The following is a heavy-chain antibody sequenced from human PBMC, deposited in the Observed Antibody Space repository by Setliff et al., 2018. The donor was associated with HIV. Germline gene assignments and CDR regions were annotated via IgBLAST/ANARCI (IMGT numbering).Heavy chain of an antibody. V-gene: IGHV4-34*01. Sequence: SETLSLTCAVYGGSLSGYHWSWIRQSPEKGLEWIGEINHSGSTNYNPSLKSRVTMSVDTSKNQFSLKLSSVTAADTAVYYRARGGGYDRSGYYPFDYWGQGTPVTAPQ. D-gene: IGHD3-22*01. CDR3: ARGGGYDRSGYYPFDY. J-gene: IGHJ4*02. CDR2: INHSGST. CDR1: GGSLSGYH.